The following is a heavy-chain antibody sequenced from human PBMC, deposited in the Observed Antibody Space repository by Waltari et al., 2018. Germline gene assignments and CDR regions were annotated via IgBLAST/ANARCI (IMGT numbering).Heavy chain of an antibody. J-gene: IGHJ4*02. CDR3: ASLGIAAEVDY. CDR2: ICPILGIA. CDR1: GGTLSSYT. V-gene: IGHV1-69*02. D-gene: IGHD6-13*01. Sequence: QVQLVQSGAEVKKPGSSVQVSCKASGGTLSSYTISRGRTAPGQGLEWMGMICPILGIANYTQKVRGRFPMTADKSTSTAYMELSSLRSEDTAVYYCASLGIAAEVDYWGQGTLVTVSS.